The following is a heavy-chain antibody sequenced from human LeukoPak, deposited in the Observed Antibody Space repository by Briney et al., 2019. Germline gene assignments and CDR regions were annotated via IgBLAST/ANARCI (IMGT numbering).Heavy chain of an antibody. D-gene: IGHD3-16*01. J-gene: IGHJ4*02. CDR1: GFTFGSYE. CDR2: ISRSSTTI. CDR3: ARGTYDWDSFDY. Sequence: EGSLRLSCAASGFTFGSYEMNWVRQAPGKGLEWVSYISRSSTTIYYGDSVKGRFTISRDDAKNSLFLQMDSLTAGDTGVYYCARGTYDWDSFDYWGQGALVTVSS. V-gene: IGHV3-48*03.